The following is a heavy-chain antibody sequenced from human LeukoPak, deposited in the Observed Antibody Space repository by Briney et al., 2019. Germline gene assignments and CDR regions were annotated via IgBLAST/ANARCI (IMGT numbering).Heavy chain of an antibody. V-gene: IGHV6-1*01. CDR1: EYSVSSNSAA. CDR2: TYYRSKWYN. Sequence: SQTLSLTCALSEYSVSSNSAAWNWVRQSPSRGLEWLGRTYYRSKWYNDYAVSVKSRITINPDTSKNQFSLQLNSVTPEDTAAYYCARDLGPYSSSSESAFDIWGQGTMVTVSS. D-gene: IGHD6-6*01. CDR3: ARDLGPYSSSSESAFDI. J-gene: IGHJ3*02.